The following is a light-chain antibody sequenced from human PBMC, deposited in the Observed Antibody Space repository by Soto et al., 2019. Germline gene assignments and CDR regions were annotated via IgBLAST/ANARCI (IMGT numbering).Light chain of an antibody. Sequence: EIILTMSAGTLSLSPGERATLSCISSQSVSSSYLAWYQQKPGQAPRLLIYGASRRATGIPDRFSGSGSGTDFTLTISRLEPEDFAVYYCQQDGSSPETFGQGGKVDIK. CDR2: GAS. J-gene: IGKJ1*01. CDR3: QQDGSSPET. V-gene: IGKV3-20*01. CDR1: QSVSSSY.